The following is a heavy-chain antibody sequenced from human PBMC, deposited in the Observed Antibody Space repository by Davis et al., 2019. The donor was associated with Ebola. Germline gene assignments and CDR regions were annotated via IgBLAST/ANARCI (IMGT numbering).Heavy chain of an antibody. V-gene: IGHV3-23*01. D-gene: IGHD4-11*01. J-gene: IGHJ6*02. Sequence: GESLKISCAASGFTFSSYAMSWVRQAPGKGLEWVSAISGSGGSTYYADSVKGRFTISRDNAKNSLYLQMNSLRAEDTAVYYCARDERGTTTVTTNRGGNYYYYGMDVWGQGTTVTVSS. CDR2: ISGSGGST. CDR1: GFTFSSYA. CDR3: ARDERGTTTVTTNRGGNYYYYGMDV.